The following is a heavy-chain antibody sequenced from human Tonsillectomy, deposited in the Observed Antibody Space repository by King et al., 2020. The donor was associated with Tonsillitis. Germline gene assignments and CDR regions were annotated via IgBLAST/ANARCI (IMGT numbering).Heavy chain of an antibody. V-gene: IGHV1-69*04. Sequence: QLVQSGAEVKKPGSSVKVSCKASGGTFSSYAISWVRQAPGQGLELKGRIIPILGIANYAQKFQGRVTITADKSTSTGYMELSSLRSEDTAVYYCAGGTSATFDYWGQGTLVTVSS. CDR3: AGGTSATFDY. CDR1: GGTFSSYA. CDR2: IIPILGIA. D-gene: IGHD1-7*01. J-gene: IGHJ4*02.